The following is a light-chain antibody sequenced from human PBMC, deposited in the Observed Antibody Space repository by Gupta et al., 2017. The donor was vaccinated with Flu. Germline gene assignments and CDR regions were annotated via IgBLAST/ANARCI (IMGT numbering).Light chain of an antibody. CDR3: SSYTGSSTYV. CDR1: SSDVGGYNY. CDR2: EVS. V-gene: IGLV2-14*01. Sequence: QSALTQPASVSGSPGQSITISCPGTSSDVGGYNYVSWYQQHPGNTPKLIIFEVSDRPSGVSNRFSGSKSGNTASLTISGLQTEDEANYYCSSYTGSSTYVFGTGTKVTVL. J-gene: IGLJ1*01.